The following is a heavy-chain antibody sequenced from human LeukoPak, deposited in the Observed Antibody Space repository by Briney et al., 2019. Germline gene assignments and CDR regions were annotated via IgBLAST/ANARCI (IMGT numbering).Heavy chain of an antibody. D-gene: IGHD2-8*01. Sequence: PSETLSLTCAVYGGSFSGYYWSWIRQPPGKGLEWIGEINHSGSTNYNPSLKSRVTISVDTSKNQFSLKLSSVTAADTAVYYCARGRRELGCCTNGVCTELDYWGQGTLVTVSS. V-gene: IGHV4-34*01. CDR3: ARGRRELGCCTNGVCTELDY. J-gene: IGHJ4*02. CDR2: INHSGST. CDR1: GGSFSGYY.